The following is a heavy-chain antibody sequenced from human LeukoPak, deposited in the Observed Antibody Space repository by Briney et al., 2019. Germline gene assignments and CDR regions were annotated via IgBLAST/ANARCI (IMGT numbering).Heavy chain of an antibody. CDR3: ARTVQDAFDI. CDR2: ISGSGGST. V-gene: IGHV3-23*01. CDR1: GFTFNNFA. Sequence: PGGSLRLSCAASGFTFNNFAMSWVRQAPGKGLEWVSAISGSGGSTYYADSVKGRFTISRDNSKNTLYLQMNSLRAEDTAVYYCARTVQDAFDIWGQGTMVTVSS. J-gene: IGHJ3*02. D-gene: IGHD1-14*01.